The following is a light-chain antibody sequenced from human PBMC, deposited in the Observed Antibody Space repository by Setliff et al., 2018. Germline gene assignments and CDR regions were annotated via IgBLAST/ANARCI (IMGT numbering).Light chain of an antibody. V-gene: IGLV2-14*01. CDR2: DVS. J-gene: IGLJ1*01. CDR1: SSDVGGYNH. CDR3: SSYTSSSIFYV. Sequence: QSALTQPAPVSGSPGQSITISCTGSSSDVGGYNHVSWYQQHPGKAPKLMIYDVSNRPSGVSNRFSGSKSGNTASLTISGLQAEDEADYYCSSYTSSSIFYVFGTGTKVTVL.